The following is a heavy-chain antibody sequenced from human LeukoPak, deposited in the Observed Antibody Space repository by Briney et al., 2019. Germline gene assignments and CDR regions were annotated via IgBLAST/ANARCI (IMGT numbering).Heavy chain of an antibody. CDR1: GGTFSSFT. V-gene: IGHV1-69*08. CDR3: ARSRVGATYYYYIDV. J-gene: IGHJ6*03. Sequence: SVKVSCKASGGTFSSFTFNWVRQAPGQGLEWMGMIIPIFSTTDYAQNFQGRVTITADKTTSTVYMELSSLISGDTAVYYCARSRVGATYYYYIDVWGKGTTVTVSS. D-gene: IGHD1-26*01. CDR2: IIPIFSTT.